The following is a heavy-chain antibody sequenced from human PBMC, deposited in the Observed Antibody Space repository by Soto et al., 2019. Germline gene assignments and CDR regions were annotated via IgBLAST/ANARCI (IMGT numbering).Heavy chain of an antibody. V-gene: IGHV1-69*13. J-gene: IGHJ4*02. CDR1: GGTFSSYA. CDR3: ARNRDGSGSYLDY. CDR2: IIPIFGTA. Sequence: GASVKVSCKASGGTFSSYAISWVRQAPGQGLEWMGGIIPIFGTANYAQKFQGRVTITADESTSAAYMELSSLRSEDTAVYYCARNRDGSGSYLDYWGQGTLVTVSS. D-gene: IGHD3-10*01.